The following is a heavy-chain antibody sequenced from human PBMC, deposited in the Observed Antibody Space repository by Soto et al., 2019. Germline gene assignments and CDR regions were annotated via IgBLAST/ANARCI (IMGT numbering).Heavy chain of an antibody. CDR2: ISAYNGYT. CDR1: GYTFTSYG. CDR3: AREQADSYGYYYYYGMDV. Sequence: QVQLVQSGAEVKKPGASVKVSCKASGYTFTSYGISWVRQAPGQGLEWMGWISAYNGYTNYAQKLQGKLTMTTDTSTSTAYMELRSLRSDDTAVYYCAREQADSYGYYYYYGMDVWGQGTTVTVSS. D-gene: IGHD5-18*01. J-gene: IGHJ6*02. V-gene: IGHV1-18*01.